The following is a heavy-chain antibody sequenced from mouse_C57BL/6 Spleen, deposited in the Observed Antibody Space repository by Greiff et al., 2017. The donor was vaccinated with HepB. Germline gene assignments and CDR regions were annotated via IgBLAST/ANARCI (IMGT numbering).Heavy chain of an antibody. D-gene: IGHD1-1*01. V-gene: IGHV5-17*01. CDR2: ISSGSSTI. Sequence: EVKLQESGGGLVKPGGSLKLSCAASGFTFSDYGMHWVRQAPEKGLEWVAYISSGSSTIYYADTVKGRFTISRDNAKNTLFLQMTSLRSEDTAMYYCARWGDYYGSSLDYWGQGTTLTVSS. CDR1: GFTFSDYG. J-gene: IGHJ2*01. CDR3: ARWGDYYGSSLDY.